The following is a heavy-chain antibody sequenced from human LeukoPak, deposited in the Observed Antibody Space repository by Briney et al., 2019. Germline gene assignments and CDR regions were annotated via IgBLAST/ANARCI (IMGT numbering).Heavy chain of an antibody. Sequence: SETLSLTCTVSGGSINSSDHYWAWIRQPPGKGLEWIGSKYYSGDTYYNPSLKSRVTKSLDTSKNQFSLNLSSVTAADTAVYYCARTPYSGSYSYFDFWGQGTLVTVSS. J-gene: IGHJ4*02. CDR2: KYYSGDT. CDR1: GGSINSSDHY. V-gene: IGHV4-39*07. D-gene: IGHD1-26*01. CDR3: ARTPYSGSYSYFDF.